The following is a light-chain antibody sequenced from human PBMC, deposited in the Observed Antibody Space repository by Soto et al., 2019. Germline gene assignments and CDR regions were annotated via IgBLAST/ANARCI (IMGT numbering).Light chain of an antibody. Sequence: EIVLTQSPGTLSLSPGERATLSCRASQSVSSSYLAWYQQKPGQPPRLLIYGASSRATCIPARFSGSGSGTDFTLTISRLEPEDFAVFDCQHYDSLPITFGHGTRLDTK. CDR2: GAS. V-gene: IGKV3-20*01. CDR3: QHYDSLPIT. J-gene: IGKJ5*01. CDR1: QSVSSSY.